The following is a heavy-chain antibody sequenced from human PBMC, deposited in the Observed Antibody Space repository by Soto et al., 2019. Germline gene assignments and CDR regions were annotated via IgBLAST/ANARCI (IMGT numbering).Heavy chain of an antibody. CDR2: IIPIFGTT. CDR1: GGTFSNYN. J-gene: IGHJ4*02. Sequence: QVQLVQSGVEVKKPGSSVKISCKASGGTFSNYNFNWVRQAPGQGPEWVGGIIPIFGTTNYAQKFQGRVTITADDSTSTAYLELNSLRSEDTALYYCAKWGGVITTPTFVGPFDYWGQGTLVIVSA. V-gene: IGHV1-69*01. CDR3: AKWGGVITTPTFVGPFDY. D-gene: IGHD1-1*01.